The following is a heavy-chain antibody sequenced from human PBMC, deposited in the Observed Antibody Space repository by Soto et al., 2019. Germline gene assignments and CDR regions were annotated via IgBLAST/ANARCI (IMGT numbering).Heavy chain of an antibody. V-gene: IGHV1-18*01. J-gene: IGHJ4*02. CDR2: ISAYNGNT. Sequence: ASVKVSCKASGYIFSSYGISWVRQAPGQGLEWMGWISAYNGNTHYAEKLQGRVTMTTDTSTSTAYMELRSLRSDDTAVYYCARDSRRIAAAGQFDYWGQGTLVTVSS. CDR1: GYIFSSYG. D-gene: IGHD6-13*01. CDR3: ARDSRRIAAAGQFDY.